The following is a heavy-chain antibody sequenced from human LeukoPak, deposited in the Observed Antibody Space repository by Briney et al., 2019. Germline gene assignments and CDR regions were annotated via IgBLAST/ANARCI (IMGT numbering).Heavy chain of an antibody. V-gene: IGHV5-10-1*01. CDR2: IDPSDSYA. CDR3: AAHREATIGQFDY. CDR1: GYSFTSYW. D-gene: IGHD5-12*01. J-gene: IGHJ4*02. Sequence: GESLKTSCKGSGYSFTSYWISWVRQMPGKGLEWMGRIDPSDSYANYSPSFQGHVTISADKSISTAYLQWSSLKASDTAMYYCAAHREATIGQFDYWGQGTLVTVSS.